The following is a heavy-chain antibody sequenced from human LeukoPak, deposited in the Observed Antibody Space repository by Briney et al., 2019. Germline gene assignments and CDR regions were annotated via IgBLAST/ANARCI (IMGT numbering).Heavy chain of an antibody. J-gene: IGHJ4*02. CDR2: ISSSSDTT. V-gene: IGHV3-23*01. CDR1: GFTFTIYS. CDR3: ATTLGYTYGY. D-gene: IGHD5-18*01. Sequence: GGSPRLSCAASGFTFTIYSMSWVRQAPGKGLEWVSTISSSSDTTYYADSVKGRFTISRDNSKSTLYLQMNSLRAEDTAIYYCATTLGYTYGYWGQGTLVTVSS.